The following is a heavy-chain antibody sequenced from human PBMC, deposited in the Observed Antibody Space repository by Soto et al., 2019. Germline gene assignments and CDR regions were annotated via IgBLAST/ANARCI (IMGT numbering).Heavy chain of an antibody. Sequence: QVQLVESGGDVVQPGRSLRLSCAASGFPFSGYAMHWVRQAPGKGLEWVAVISLDGSNKYYAVSVKGRFTISRDTSKTTPYRQMNSLRGEDTALYYCARDPYATYQTDSYGGRDAGGQGTTDTVSS. J-gene: IGHJ6*02. D-gene: IGHD2-2*01. CDR3: ARDPYATYQTDSYGGRDA. V-gene: IGHV3-30-3*01. CDR1: GFPFSGYA. CDR2: ISLDGSNK.